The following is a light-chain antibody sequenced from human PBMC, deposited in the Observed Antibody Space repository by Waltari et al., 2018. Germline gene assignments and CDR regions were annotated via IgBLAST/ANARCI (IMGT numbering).Light chain of an antibody. CDR3: QQYNDWPRT. CDR2: AAS. V-gene: IGKV3-15*01. CDR1: QSINPN. J-gene: IGKJ1*01. Sequence: EIVMTQSPGTLSMSPGERATLSCRASQSINPNLAWYQQKPGKSPRLVIYAASTRATGLPARFSGSGSGTEFTLTISSLQSEDVAVYYCQQYNDWPRTFGQGTKVEIK.